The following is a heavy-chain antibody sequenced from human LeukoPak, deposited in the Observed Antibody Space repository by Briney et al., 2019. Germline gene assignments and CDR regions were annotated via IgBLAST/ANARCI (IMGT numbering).Heavy chain of an antibody. J-gene: IGHJ5*02. CDR1: GYTFTSYA. CDR2: INAGNGNT. V-gene: IGHV1-3*01. CDR3: ARGRTLEEEQQLDGWFDP. D-gene: IGHD6-13*01. Sequence: ASVKVSCKASGYTFTSYAMHWVRQAPGQRLEWMGWINAGNGNTKYSQKLQGRVTMTTDTSTSTAYMELRSLRSDDTAVYYCARGRTLEEEQQLDGWFDPWGQGTLVTVSS.